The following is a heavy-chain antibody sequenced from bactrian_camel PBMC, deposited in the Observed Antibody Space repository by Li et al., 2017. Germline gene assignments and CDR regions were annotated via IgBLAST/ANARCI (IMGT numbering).Heavy chain of an antibody. D-gene: IGHD2*01. J-gene: IGHJ6*01. V-gene: IGHV3S53*01. CDR3: KTNCMPLGGYWFLSDSGY. CDR2: IRPDGST. Sequence: HVQLVESGGGSVQAGGSLRLSCTAPGFDSNTCDMSWYRQVAGKRREWVSSIRPDGSTNYTDSVKGRFTISRDKAKDTVYLQMSSLKPEDTAMYSCKTNCMPLGGYWFLSDSGYWGQGTQVTVS. CDR1: GFDSNTCD.